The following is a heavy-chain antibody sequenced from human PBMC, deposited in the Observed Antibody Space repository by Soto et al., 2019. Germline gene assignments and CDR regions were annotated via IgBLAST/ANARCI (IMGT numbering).Heavy chain of an antibody. CDR3: ARRCSSPRCRAL. CDR1: GYTFTSYG. J-gene: IGHJ2*01. CDR2: ISGYNGNT. V-gene: IGHV1-18*01. Sequence: QVQLVQSGAEVKKPGASVKVSCKASGYTFTSYGICWVRQAPGQGLEWMGWISGYNGNTNYAQNPQGRVTMTTDTTTITVYMKMRILRFDDTAVYYCARRCSSPRCRALWGRGTPVIVSS. D-gene: IGHD2-2*01.